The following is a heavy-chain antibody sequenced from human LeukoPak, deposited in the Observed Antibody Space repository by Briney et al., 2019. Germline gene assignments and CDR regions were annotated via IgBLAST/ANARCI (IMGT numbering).Heavy chain of an antibody. J-gene: IGHJ4*02. CDR3: ARDGFCTSPSCYLDY. CDR1: GFISSSYS. CDR2: ISSSSSTI. V-gene: IGHV3-48*02. Sequence: RSLRLSCAASGFISSSYSMNWVRLAPRTGLEWISYISSSSSTIYYADSVKGRFTISRDNAKNSLNLQMNSLRDEDTAVYYCARDGFCTSPSCYLDYWGRGTQVTVSS. D-gene: IGHD2-2*03.